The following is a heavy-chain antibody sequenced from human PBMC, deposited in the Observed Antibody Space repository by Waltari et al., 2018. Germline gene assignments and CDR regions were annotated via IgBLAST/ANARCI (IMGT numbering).Heavy chain of an antibody. V-gene: IGHV3-23*01. J-gene: IGHJ3*01. D-gene: IGHD3-3*01. Sequence: EVQLLQSGGGLVQPGGSLSRSCAASGFTFSSYSMSWFRQAPGKGLEWVSAISGGGQTTLYADSVKGRFSISRDNSKNTLSLQVSSLRAEDSAVYYCAKRLLEPQVGAFDVWGQGTMVTVSS. CDR3: AKRLLEPQVGAFDV. CDR2: ISGGGQTT. CDR1: GFTFSSYS.